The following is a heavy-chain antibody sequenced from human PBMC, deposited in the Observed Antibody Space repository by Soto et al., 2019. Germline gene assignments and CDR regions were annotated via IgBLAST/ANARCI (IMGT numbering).Heavy chain of an antibody. Sequence: PSETLSLTCAVYGGSFSGYYWSWIRQPPGKGLEWIGEINHSGSTNYNPSLKSRVTISVDTSKNQFSLKLSSVTAADTAVYYCASGGGLYSSSWYGKSFGWFDPWGQGTLVTVSS. CDR3: ASGGGLYSSSWYGKSFGWFDP. J-gene: IGHJ5*02. CDR2: INHSGST. D-gene: IGHD6-13*01. CDR1: GGSFSGYY. V-gene: IGHV4-34*01.